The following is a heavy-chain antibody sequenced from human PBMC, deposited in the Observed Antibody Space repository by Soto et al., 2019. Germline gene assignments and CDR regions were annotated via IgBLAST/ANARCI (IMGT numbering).Heavy chain of an antibody. CDR3: ASEDYYDSSGYYSAFDI. D-gene: IGHD3-22*01. Sequence: GGSLRLSCAASGFTFSSYGMHWVRQAPGKGLEWVAVIWYDGSNKYYADSVKGRFTISRDNSKNTLYLQMNSLRAEDTAVYYCASEDYYDSSGYYSAFDIWGQRTMVTVSS. J-gene: IGHJ3*02. V-gene: IGHV3-33*01. CDR2: IWYDGSNK. CDR1: GFTFSSYG.